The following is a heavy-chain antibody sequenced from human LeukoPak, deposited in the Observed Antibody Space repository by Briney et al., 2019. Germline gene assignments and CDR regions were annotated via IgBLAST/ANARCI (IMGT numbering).Heavy chain of an antibody. V-gene: IGHV3-23*01. Sequence: PGGPLRLSCSASGFTFSSYVMTWVRQAPGQGLEWVSAISGSGDDTYYADSVKGRFTISRDNSKNTLYLQMNSLRAEDTAVYYCAKKEAMIRGVPYYYDFWGQGTLVTVSS. CDR2: ISGSGDDT. J-gene: IGHJ4*02. D-gene: IGHD3-10*01. CDR1: GFTFSSYV. CDR3: AKKEAMIRGVPYYYDF.